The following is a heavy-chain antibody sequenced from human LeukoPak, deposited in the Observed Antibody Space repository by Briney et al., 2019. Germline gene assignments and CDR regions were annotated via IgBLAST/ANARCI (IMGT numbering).Heavy chain of an antibody. CDR3: ARLRQRRGYCSSTSCSNGAFDI. CDR2: TYYRSKWYN. Sequence: SQTLSLTCAISGDSVSSSSAAWNWIRQSPSRGLEWLGRTYYRSKWYNDYAVSVKSRITINPDTSKNQFSLQLNSVTPEDTAVYYCARLRQRRGYCSSTSCSNGAFDIWGQGTMVTVSS. D-gene: IGHD2-2*01. CDR1: GDSVSSSSAA. V-gene: IGHV6-1*01. J-gene: IGHJ3*02.